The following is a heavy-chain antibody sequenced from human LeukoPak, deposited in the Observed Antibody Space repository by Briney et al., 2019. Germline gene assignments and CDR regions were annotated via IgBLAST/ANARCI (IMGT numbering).Heavy chain of an antibody. Sequence: PGGSLRLSRAASGFTFSSYWMSWVRQAPGKGLEWVANIKQDGSEKYYVDSVKGRFTISRDNAENSLYLQMNSLRAEDTAVYYCARERGWPLHYFDYWGQGTLVTVSS. CDR1: GFTFSSYW. D-gene: IGHD5-24*01. V-gene: IGHV3-7*04. J-gene: IGHJ4*02. CDR3: ARERGWPLHYFDY. CDR2: IKQDGSEK.